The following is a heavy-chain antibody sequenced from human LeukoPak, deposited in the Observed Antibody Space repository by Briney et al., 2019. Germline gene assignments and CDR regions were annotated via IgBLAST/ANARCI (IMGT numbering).Heavy chain of an antibody. Sequence: GGSLRLSCAASGFTVSSNYMSWVRQAPGKGLEWVSVIYSGGSTYYADSVKGRFTISRDNSKSTLYIQMNSLRAEDTAVYYCARGTDYGGMGDYFDYWGQGTLVTVSS. CDR3: ARGTDYGGMGDYFDY. CDR2: IYSGGST. V-gene: IGHV3-53*01. CDR1: GFTVSSNY. J-gene: IGHJ4*02. D-gene: IGHD4-23*01.